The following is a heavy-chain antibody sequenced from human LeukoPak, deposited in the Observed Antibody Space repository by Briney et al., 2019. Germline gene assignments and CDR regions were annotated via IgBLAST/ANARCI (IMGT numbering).Heavy chain of an antibody. Sequence: PSETLSLTCTVSGGSVSSGSYYWSWIRQPPGKGLEWIGYFYYSGSTNYNPSLKSRVTLSVDTSKNQFSLELSSVTAADTAVYYCARDGSSGWYYFDFWGQGTLVTVPS. D-gene: IGHD6-19*01. V-gene: IGHV4-61*01. J-gene: IGHJ4*02. CDR2: FYYSGST. CDR1: GGSVSSGSYY. CDR3: ARDGSSGWYYFDF.